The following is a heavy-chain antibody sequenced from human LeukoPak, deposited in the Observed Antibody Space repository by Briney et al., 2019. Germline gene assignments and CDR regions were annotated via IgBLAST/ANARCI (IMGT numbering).Heavy chain of an antibody. CDR2: IYYSGST. Sequence: SETLSLTCTVSGGSISSYYWSWIRQPPGKGLEWIGYIYYSGSTNYNPSLKSRVTISVDTSKNRFSLKLSSVTAADTAVYYCAREYYDSSGYYDAFDIWGQGTMVTDSS. V-gene: IGHV4-59*01. D-gene: IGHD3-22*01. J-gene: IGHJ3*02. CDR3: AREYYDSSGYYDAFDI. CDR1: GGSISSYY.